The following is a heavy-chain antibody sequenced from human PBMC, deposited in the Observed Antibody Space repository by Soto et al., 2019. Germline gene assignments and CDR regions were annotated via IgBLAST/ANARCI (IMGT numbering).Heavy chain of an antibody. CDR2: ISTSGTNI. V-gene: IGHV3-48*03. Sequence: GSLRLSCAASGFNFSSYEMNWVRHSPGKGLEWVSYISTSGTNIYYSDSLRGRFTVSRDNADKSLYLQMNSLRAGDTAVYYCARGWYNWNGGFDYWGPGTLVTV. J-gene: IGHJ4*02. CDR1: GFNFSSYE. D-gene: IGHD1-1*01. CDR3: ARGWYNWNGGFDY.